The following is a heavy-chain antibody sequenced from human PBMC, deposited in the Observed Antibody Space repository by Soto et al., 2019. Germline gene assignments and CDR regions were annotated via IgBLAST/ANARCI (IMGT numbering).Heavy chain of an antibody. CDR3: ARSYCSSTSCYIRYYYGMDV. J-gene: IGHJ6*02. Sequence: RLSCAASGFTFSTYLMSWVRQAPGKGLEWVAVISYDGSNKYYADSVKGRFTISRDNSKNTLYLQMNSLRAEGTAVYYCARSYCSSTSCYIRYYYGMDVWGQGTTVTVSS. V-gene: IGHV3-30-3*01. CDR1: GFTFSTYL. CDR2: ISYDGSNK. D-gene: IGHD2-2*02.